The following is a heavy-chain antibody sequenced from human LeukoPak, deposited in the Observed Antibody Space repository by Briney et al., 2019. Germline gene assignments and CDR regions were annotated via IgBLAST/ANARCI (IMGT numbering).Heavy chain of an antibody. V-gene: IGHV1-2*02. CDR1: VYTFTGYY. J-gene: IGHJ4*02. CDR3: ARDRRRAYFDY. Sequence: ASVRVSCTASVYTFTGYYMHWVRQAPGQGLEWMGWINPNSGGTNYAEKFQSRVTMTRETSISTAYMELSRLRSDDTAVYYCARDRRRAYFDYWGQGTLVTVSS. CDR2: INPNSGGT.